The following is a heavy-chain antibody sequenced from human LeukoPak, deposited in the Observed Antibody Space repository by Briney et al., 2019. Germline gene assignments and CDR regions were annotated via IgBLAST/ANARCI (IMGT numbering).Heavy chain of an antibody. V-gene: IGHV4-34*01. D-gene: IGHD3-22*01. CDR3: ARGDYDSSGLTNAFDI. CDR1: GGSFSGYY. CDR2: INHSGST. Sequence: PSETLSLTCAVYGGSFSGYYWSWIRQPPGKGLEWIGEINHSGSTNYNPSLKSRVTISVDTSKNQFSLKLSSVTAADTVAYYCARGDYDSSGLTNAFDIWGQGTMVTVSS. J-gene: IGHJ3*02.